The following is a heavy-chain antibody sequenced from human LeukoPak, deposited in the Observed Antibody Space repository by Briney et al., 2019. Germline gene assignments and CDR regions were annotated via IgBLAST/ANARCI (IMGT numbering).Heavy chain of an antibody. CDR3: ARSSGYFPTELDY. Sequence: GGSLRLSCGASGFTFSSYWMHWVRQAPGKGLVWVSRINSDGSSTSYADSVKGRFTISRDNAKNTLYLQMNSLRAEDTAVYYCARSSGYFPTELDYWGQGTLVTVSS. V-gene: IGHV3-74*01. D-gene: IGHD3-22*01. CDR1: GFTFSSYW. J-gene: IGHJ4*02. CDR2: INSDGSST.